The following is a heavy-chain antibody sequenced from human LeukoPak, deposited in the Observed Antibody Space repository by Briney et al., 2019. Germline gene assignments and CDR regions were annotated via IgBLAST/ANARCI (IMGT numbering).Heavy chain of an antibody. V-gene: IGHV4-4*09. Sequence: IPGGSLRLSCAASAFAFSTYHMSWVRQAPGKGLEWIGYIYTSGSTNYNPSLKSRVTISVDTSKNQFSLKLSSVTAADTAVYYCASARGSSSSWEYYYYYMDVWGKGTTVTVSS. CDR1: AFAFSTYH. J-gene: IGHJ6*03. CDR3: ASARGSSSSWEYYYYYMDV. CDR2: IYTSGST. D-gene: IGHD6-6*01.